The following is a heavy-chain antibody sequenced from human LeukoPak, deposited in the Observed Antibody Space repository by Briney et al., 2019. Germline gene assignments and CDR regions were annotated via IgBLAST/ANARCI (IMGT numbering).Heavy chain of an antibody. CDR1: GFHFNNYW. CDR2: INQDGIEK. D-gene: IGHD2-2*01. Sequence: PGGSLRLSCAASGFHFNNYWMTWVRQAPGKGLEWVANINQDGIEKYYVDSVKGRFTLSRDNAKNSLYLQMNSLRAEDTAVYYCSCSNTNYWGQGTLVIVSS. CDR3: SCSNTNY. V-gene: IGHV3-7*01. J-gene: IGHJ4*02.